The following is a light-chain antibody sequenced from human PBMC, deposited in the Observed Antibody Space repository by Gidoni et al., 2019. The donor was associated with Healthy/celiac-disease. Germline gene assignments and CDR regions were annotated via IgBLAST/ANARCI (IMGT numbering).Light chain of an antibody. CDR2: DVS. V-gene: IGLV2-14*01. CDR3: SSYTSSSTLG. CDR1: SSDVGGYNY. Sequence: QSSLTQPASVSGSPAQSITISCTGTSSDVGGYNYVSWYQQHPGKAPKLMIYDVSNRPSGVSNRFSGSKSGNTASLTISGLQAEDEADEYCSSYTSSSTLGFGTGTKVTVL. J-gene: IGLJ1*01.